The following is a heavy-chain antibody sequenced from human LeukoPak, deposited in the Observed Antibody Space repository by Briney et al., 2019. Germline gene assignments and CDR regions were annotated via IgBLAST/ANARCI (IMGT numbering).Heavy chain of an antibody. V-gene: IGHV1-69*05. Sequence: GASVKVSCKASGGTFSSYAISWVRQAPGQGLEWMGGIIPIFGTANYAQKFQGRVTITTDESTSTAYMELSSLRSEDTAVYYCARGVVRVVVPAAIRDDAFDIWGQGTMVTVS. CDR3: ARGVVRVVVPAAIRDDAFDI. CDR1: GGTFSSYA. D-gene: IGHD2-2*02. J-gene: IGHJ3*02. CDR2: IIPIFGTA.